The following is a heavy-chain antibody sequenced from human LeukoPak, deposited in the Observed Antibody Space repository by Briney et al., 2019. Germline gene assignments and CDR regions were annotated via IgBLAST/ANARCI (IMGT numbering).Heavy chain of an antibody. CDR1: GGTFSSYT. V-gene: IGHV1-69*02. J-gene: IGHJ5*02. D-gene: IGHD2-2*01. CDR3: AGCYCSSTSCYNWFDP. Sequence: SSVKVSCKASGGTFSSYTISWVRQAPGQGLEWMGGIIPILGIANYAQKFQGRVTITADKSTSTAYMELSSLRSEDTAVYYCAGCYCSSTSCYNWFDPWGQGTLVTVSS. CDR2: IIPILGIA.